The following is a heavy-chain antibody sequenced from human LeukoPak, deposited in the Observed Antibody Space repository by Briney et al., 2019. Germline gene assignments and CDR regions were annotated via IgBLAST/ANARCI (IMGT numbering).Heavy chain of an antibody. D-gene: IGHD3-3*02. Sequence: ASVEVSCKASGYTFTSYGISWVRQAPGQGLEWMGWISAYNGNTNYAQKLQGRVTMTTDTSTSTAYMELRSLRSDDTAVYYCARGGVPVAFVGWFDPWGQGTLVTVSS. V-gene: IGHV1-18*01. CDR1: GYTFTSYG. CDR2: ISAYNGNT. J-gene: IGHJ5*02. CDR3: ARGGVPVAFVGWFDP.